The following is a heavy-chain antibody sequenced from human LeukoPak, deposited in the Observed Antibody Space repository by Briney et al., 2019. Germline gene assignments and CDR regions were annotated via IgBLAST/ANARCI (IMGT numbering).Heavy chain of an antibody. V-gene: IGHV3-21*01. CDR2: VSSSSSYI. D-gene: IGHD3-22*01. J-gene: IGHJ4*02. CDR3: ARGSPMMTDFDY. Sequence: PGGSLRLSCAASGFTFSNYAMNWVRQAPGKGLEWVSSVSSSSSYIYYADSVKDRFTISRDNAKNSLYLQMNSLRAEDTAVYYCARGSPMMTDFDYWGQGTLVTVSS. CDR1: GFTFSNYA.